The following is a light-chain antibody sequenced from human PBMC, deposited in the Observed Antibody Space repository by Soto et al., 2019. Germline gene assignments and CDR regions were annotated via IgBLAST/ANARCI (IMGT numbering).Light chain of an antibody. J-gene: IGKJ1*01. CDR3: QQRSNCPLT. CDR2: DAS. CDR1: QSVSRF. Sequence: EIVLTQSPATLSLSPGERATLSCRASQSVSRFFAWYQQKPGQPPRLLIYDASNRARGIPARFSGSVSGTDFTLTISRLEPEDFAVYYCQQRSNCPLTFGQGTKSELK. V-gene: IGKV3-11*01.